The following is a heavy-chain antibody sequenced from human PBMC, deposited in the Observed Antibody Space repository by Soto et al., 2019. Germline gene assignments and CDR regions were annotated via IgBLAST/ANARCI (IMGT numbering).Heavy chain of an antibody. Sequence: ASVKVSCKASGYTFTSYAMHWVRQAPGQRLEWMGWINAGNGNTKYSQKFQGRVTITRDTSASTAYMELSSLRSEDTAVYYCARDPTGTTWLNWFDPWGQGTLVTVSS. D-gene: IGHD1-7*01. CDR3: ARDPTGTTWLNWFDP. J-gene: IGHJ5*02. CDR1: GYTFTSYA. CDR2: INAGNGNT. V-gene: IGHV1-3*01.